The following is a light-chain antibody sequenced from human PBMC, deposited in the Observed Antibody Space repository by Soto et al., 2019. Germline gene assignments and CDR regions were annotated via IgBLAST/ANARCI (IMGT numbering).Light chain of an antibody. CDR3: QQYNYWPPWT. Sequence: ELVLTQSPGTLSLSPGERATLSCRASQSVSSSYLAWYQQKPGQAPRLLMYDASTRATGIPARFSGSGSGTEFTLTISSLQSEDFAVYYCQQYNYWPPWTFGQGTKVDIK. CDR1: QSVSSSY. V-gene: IGKV3-15*01. CDR2: DAS. J-gene: IGKJ1*01.